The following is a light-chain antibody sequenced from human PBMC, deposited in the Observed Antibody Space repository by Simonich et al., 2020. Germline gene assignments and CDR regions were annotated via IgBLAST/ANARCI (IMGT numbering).Light chain of an antibody. V-gene: IGLV3-25*03. CDR1: ALPKQY. CDR3: QSADSSGTYEV. Sequence: SYELTQPPSVSVSPGQTARITCSGDALPKQYAYWYQQKPGQAPVLVIYKDSERPSGIPERFSGSSSGKTVTVTISGVQAEDEADYYCQSADSSGTYEVFGGGTKLTVL. J-gene: IGLJ3*02. CDR2: KDS.